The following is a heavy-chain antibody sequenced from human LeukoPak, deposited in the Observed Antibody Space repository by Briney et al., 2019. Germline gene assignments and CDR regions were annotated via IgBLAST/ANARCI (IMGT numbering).Heavy chain of an antibody. D-gene: IGHD6-13*01. Sequence: GGSLRLSCVASEFTFSSYGMHWVRQAPGKGLEWVAYIRYDGSDRYYADSVKGRFTISRDNSKNTLYLPMNSLRAEDTAVYYCAKDPGKYSSSWFDPWGQGTLVTVSS. CDR2: IRYDGSDR. CDR1: EFTFSSYG. CDR3: AKDPGKYSSSWFDP. J-gene: IGHJ5*02. V-gene: IGHV3-30*02.